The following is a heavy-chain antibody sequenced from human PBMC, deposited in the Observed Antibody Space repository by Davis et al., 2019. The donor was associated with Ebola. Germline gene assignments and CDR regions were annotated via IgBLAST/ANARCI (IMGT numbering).Heavy chain of an antibody. CDR1: GFTFSSYG. J-gene: IGHJ4*02. Sequence: GGSLRLSCAASGFTFSSYGMHWVRQAPGKGLEWVAVISYDGSNKYYADSVKGRFTISRDNSKNTLYLQMNSLRAEDTAVYYCAKDGKRSSGWLIVYFDYWGQGTLVTVSS. CDR3: AKDGKRSSGWLIVYFDY. D-gene: IGHD6-19*01. CDR2: ISYDGSNK. V-gene: IGHV3-30*18.